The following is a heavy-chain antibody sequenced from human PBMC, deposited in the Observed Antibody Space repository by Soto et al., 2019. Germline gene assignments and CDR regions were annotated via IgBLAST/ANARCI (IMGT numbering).Heavy chain of an antibody. J-gene: IGHJ4*02. CDR1: GYTFTGYY. D-gene: IGHD6-13*01. V-gene: IGHV1-2*04. CDR3: ASAPYSSSYFDY. Sequence: ASVKVSCKASGYTFTGYYMHWVRQAPGQGLEWMGWINPNSGGTNYAQKFQGWVTMTRDTSISTAYMELSRLRSDDTAVYYCASAPYSSSYFDYWGQGTLVTVSS. CDR2: INPNSGGT.